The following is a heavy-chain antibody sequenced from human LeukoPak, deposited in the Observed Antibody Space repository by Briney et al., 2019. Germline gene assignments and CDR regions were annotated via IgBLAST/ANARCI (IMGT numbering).Heavy chain of an antibody. CDR2: ISYDGSNK. CDR1: GFTFSSYA. CDR3: AREEKEPYYDYVWGSSHHFDY. V-gene: IGHV3-30-3*01. J-gene: IGHJ4*02. Sequence: GGSLRLSCAASGFTFSSYAMSWVRQAPGKGLEWVAVISYDGSNKYYADSVKGRFTISRDNSKNTLYLQMNSLRAEDTAVYYCAREEKEPYYDYVWGSSHHFDYWGQGTLVTVSS. D-gene: IGHD3-16*01.